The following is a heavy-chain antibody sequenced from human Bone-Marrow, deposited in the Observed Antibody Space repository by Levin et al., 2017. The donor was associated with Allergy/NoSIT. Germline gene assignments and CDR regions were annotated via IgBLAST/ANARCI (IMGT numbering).Heavy chain of an antibody. CDR2: ISAGGDST. CDR1: GFTFSSYA. CDR3: TKERIGYCTGGVCPPVMGQFDF. Sequence: GESLKISCAASGFTFSSYAMTWVRQAPGKGLDWVSAISAGGDSTYYADSVKGRFTISRDNSKNTLYLQMNSLRAEDTAIYYCTKERIGYCTGGVCPPVMGQFDFWGQGNLVTVSS. V-gene: IGHV3-23*01. J-gene: IGHJ4*02. D-gene: IGHD2-8*02.